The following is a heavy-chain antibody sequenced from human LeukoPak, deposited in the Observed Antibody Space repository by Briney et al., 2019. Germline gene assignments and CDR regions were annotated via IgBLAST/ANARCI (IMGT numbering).Heavy chain of an antibody. J-gene: IGHJ6*02. V-gene: IGHV3-23*01. CDR3: AKVHGGATPLYYYYGMDV. D-gene: IGHD1-26*01. CDR2: ISGSGGST. Sequence: GGSLRLSCAASGFTFSSYAMSWVRQAPGKGLEWVSAISGSGGSTYYADSVKGRFTISRDNSKNTLYLQMNSLRAEDTAVYYCAKVHGGATPLYYYYGMDVWGQGTTVTVSS. CDR1: GFTFSSYA.